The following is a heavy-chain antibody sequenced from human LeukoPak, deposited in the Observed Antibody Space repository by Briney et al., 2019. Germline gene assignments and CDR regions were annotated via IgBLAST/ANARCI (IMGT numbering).Heavy chain of an antibody. CDR1: GYTFTRYY. V-gene: IGHV1-46*01. Sequence: VASVKVSCKASGYTFTRYYMHWVRQAPGEGLEWMGLINPSGGSTSYAQKFQGRVTITRDTSTSTVYMELSSLRSEDTAVYYSARDSLTTVTTHVPFDYWGQGTLVTVSS. CDR2: INPSGGST. CDR3: ARDSLTTVTTHVPFDY. D-gene: IGHD4-17*01. J-gene: IGHJ4*02.